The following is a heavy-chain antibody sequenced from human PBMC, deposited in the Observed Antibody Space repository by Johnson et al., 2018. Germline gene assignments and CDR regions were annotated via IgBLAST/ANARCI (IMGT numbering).Heavy chain of an antibody. Sequence: VQLVESGGGLVQPGGSLRLSCAASGFTFGSYGMTWVRQAPGKGLEWVSIISAGGGGRYYADSVKGRFTISRDNSKDTVHLQMDSLKAEDMAIYYWAKNLGDWTESGDRCYWYFESWGQGTLVTVSS. CDR2: ISAGGGGR. J-gene: IGHJ1*01. CDR1: GFTFGSYG. D-gene: IGHD2-21*02. CDR3: AKNLGDWTESGDRCYWYFES. V-gene: IGHV3-23*04.